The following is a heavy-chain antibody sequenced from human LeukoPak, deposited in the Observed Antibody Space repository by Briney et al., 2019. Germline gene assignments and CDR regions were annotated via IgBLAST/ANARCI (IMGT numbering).Heavy chain of an antibody. CDR2: VNPNSGAT. CDR1: GYTFTDYY. Sequence: ASVEVSCKPSGYTFTDYYIHWVRQAPGQGLEWMGWVNPNSGATLYAQKFQGRVTMTRDTSISTAYMELSRLRSDDTAVYYCARGVYFDYWGQGTLVTVSS. V-gene: IGHV1-2*02. CDR3: ARGVYFDY. J-gene: IGHJ4*02.